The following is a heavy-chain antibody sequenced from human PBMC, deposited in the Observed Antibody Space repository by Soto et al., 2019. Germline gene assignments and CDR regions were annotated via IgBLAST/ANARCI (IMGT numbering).Heavy chain of an antibody. CDR3: ARDSLGYCSSTSCAAKVWFDP. D-gene: IGHD2-2*01. V-gene: IGHV1-18*04. Sequence: ASVKGSCKASGYTFTSYGISWVRQAPGQGLEWMGWISAYNGNTNYAQKLQGRVTMTTDTSTSTAYMELRSLRSDDTAVYYCARDSLGYCSSTSCAAKVWFDPWGQGTLVTVSS. CDR1: GYTFTSYG. CDR2: ISAYNGNT. J-gene: IGHJ5*02.